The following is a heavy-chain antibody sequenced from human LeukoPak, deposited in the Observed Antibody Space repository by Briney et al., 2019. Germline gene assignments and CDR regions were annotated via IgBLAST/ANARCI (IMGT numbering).Heavy chain of an antibody. V-gene: IGHV4-39*01. Sequence: SETLSLTCTVSGGSISSSSYYWGWIRQPPGKGLEWIGSIYYSGSTYYNPSLKSRVTISVDTSKNQFSLKLSSVTAADTAVYYCARHECSGGSCRNWFDPWGQGALVTVSS. CDR3: ARHECSGGSCRNWFDP. D-gene: IGHD2-15*01. CDR2: IYYSGST. CDR1: GGSISSSSYY. J-gene: IGHJ5*02.